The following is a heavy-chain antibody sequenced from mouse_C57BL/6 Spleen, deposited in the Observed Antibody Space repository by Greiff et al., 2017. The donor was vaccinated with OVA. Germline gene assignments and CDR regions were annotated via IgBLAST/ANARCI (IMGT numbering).Heavy chain of an antibody. CDR1: GYTFTDYY. CDR2: INPNNGGT. V-gene: IGHV1-26*01. Sequence: EVQLQQSGPELVKPGASVKISCKASGYTFTDYYMNWVKQSHGKSLEWIGDINPNNGGTSYNQKFKGKATLTVDKSSSTAYMELRRLTSDDSAVYYCASWGLYGNYDHWYFGVWGTGTTVTVFS. CDR3: ASWGLYGNYDHWYFGV. D-gene: IGHD2-1*01. J-gene: IGHJ1*03.